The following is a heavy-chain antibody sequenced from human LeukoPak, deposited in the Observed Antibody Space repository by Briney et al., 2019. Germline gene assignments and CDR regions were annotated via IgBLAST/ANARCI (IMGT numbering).Heavy chain of an antibody. D-gene: IGHD3-22*01. CDR2: IIPIFGTA. CDR3: ASYYYDSSGYYSIDY. CDR1: GGTFSSYA. V-gene: IGHV1-69*05. J-gene: IGHJ4*02. Sequence: ASVKVSCKAPGGTFSSYAISWVRQAPGQGLEWMGGIIPIFGTANYAQKFQGRVTITTDESTNTAYMELSSLRSEDTAVYYCASYYYDSSGYYSIDYWGQGTLVTVSS.